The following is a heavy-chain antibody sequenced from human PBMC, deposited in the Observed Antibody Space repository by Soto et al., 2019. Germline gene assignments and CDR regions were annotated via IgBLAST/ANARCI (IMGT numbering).Heavy chain of an antibody. D-gene: IGHD2-2*01. CDR3: AREPGDYYYYYGMDV. Sequence: DTLSLTFNVSVGSISIYYCRWMRQPAGKGLEWIGRIYTSGSTNYNPSLKSRVTMSVDTSKNQFSLKLSSVTAADTAVYYCAREPGDYYYYYGMDVWGQGTTVTVSS. CDR1: VGSISIYY. CDR2: IYTSGST. V-gene: IGHV4-4*07. J-gene: IGHJ6*02.